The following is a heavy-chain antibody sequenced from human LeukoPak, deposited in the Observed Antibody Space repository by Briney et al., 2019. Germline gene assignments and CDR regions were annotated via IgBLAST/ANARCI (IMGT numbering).Heavy chain of an antibody. V-gene: IGHV4-4*07. J-gene: IGHJ5*02. Sequence: SETLSLTCTVPSGSISSYYWSWIRQPAGKGLEWIGRIYTSGSTNHNPSLKSRVTMSVDRSKNQFSLKLRSVTAADTAVYYCAREEVGRITYSSGWSNWFDPWGQGTLVTVSS. CDR2: IYTSGST. CDR1: SGSISSYY. D-gene: IGHD6-19*01. CDR3: AREEVGRITYSSGWSNWFDP.